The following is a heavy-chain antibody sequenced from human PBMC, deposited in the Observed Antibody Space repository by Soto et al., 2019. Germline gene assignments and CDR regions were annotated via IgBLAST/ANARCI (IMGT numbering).Heavy chain of an antibody. CDR2: IYSGGST. J-gene: IGHJ6*04. CDR3: ARDTRLSGAPFYYYGMDG. CDR1: GFTVSSNY. V-gene: IGHV3-53*01. D-gene: IGHD2-15*01. Sequence: PGVSLRLSCSASGFTVSSNYMSWVRQAPGKGLEWVSVIYSGGSTYYADSVKGRFTISRDNSKNTLYLQMNSLRAEDTAVYYCARDTRLSGAPFYYYGMDGWGTGTKVTV.